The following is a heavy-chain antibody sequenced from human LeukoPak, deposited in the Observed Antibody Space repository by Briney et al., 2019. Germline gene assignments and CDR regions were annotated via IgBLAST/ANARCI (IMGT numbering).Heavy chain of an antibody. V-gene: IGHV3-15*01. J-gene: IGHJ4*02. CDR2: VKSKANGEKT. Sequence: GGSLRLSCAASGFTFSSYSMNWVRQAPGKGLEWVGRVKSKANGEKTDYAAPVKGRFSISRDDSKNTLFLQMYSLRTEDTGIYYCTTVSAIFGVVIPDYWGQGTLVSVSP. CDR1: GFTFSSYS. D-gene: IGHD3-3*01. CDR3: TTVSAIFGVVIPDY.